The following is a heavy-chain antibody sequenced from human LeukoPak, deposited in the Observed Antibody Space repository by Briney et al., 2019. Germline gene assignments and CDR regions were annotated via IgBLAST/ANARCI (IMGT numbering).Heavy chain of an antibody. J-gene: IGHJ4*02. D-gene: IGHD3-10*01. CDR3: ARGPPYFGSGNYYHIFDY. CDR1: GFTVSNNY. V-gene: IGHV3-53*01. CDR2: IYSGGST. Sequence: GGSLRLSCAASGFTVSNNYMSWVRQAPGKGLEWVSVIYSGGSTYYADSVKGRFTISRDNSKNTLYLQLNSLRAEDTAMYYCARGPPYFGSGNYYHIFDYWGQGTLVTVSS.